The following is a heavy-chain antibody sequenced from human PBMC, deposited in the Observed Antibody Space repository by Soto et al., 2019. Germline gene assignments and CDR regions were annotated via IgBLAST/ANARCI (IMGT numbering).Heavy chain of an antibody. CDR2: IYSGGST. CDR1: GFTVSSNY. V-gene: IGHV3-66*01. CDR3: ARESQLLAVGTFDY. D-gene: IGHD2-2*01. Sequence: PGGSLRLSCAASGFTVSSNYMSWVRQAPGKGLEWVSVIYSGGSTYYADSVKGRFTISRDNSKNTLYLQMNSLRAEDTAVYYCARESQLLAVGTFDYWGQGTLVTVSS. J-gene: IGHJ4*02.